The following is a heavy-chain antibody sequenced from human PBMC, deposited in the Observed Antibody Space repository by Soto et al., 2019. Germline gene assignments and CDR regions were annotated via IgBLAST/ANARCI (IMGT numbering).Heavy chain of an antibody. D-gene: IGHD6-19*01. CDR2: ISYDGSNK. CDR1: GFTFSSYA. V-gene: IGHV3-30-3*01. Sequence: QVQLVESGGGVVQPGRSLRLSCAASGFTFSSYAMHWVRQAPGKGLEWVAVISYDGSNKYYADSVKGRFTISRDNSKNTLYLQMNSLRAEDTAVYYCARSGPVAGRVDYWGQGTLVTVSS. J-gene: IGHJ4*02. CDR3: ARSGPVAGRVDY.